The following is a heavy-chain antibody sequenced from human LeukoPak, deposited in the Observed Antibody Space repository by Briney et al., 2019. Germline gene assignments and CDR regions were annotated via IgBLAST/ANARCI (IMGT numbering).Heavy chain of an antibody. CDR1: GGSISSDNYY. D-gene: IGHD3-3*01. CDR2: GTT. CDR3: ARTYYDFWREGYYFDY. V-gene: IGHV4-30-4*08. Sequence: PSETLSLTCTVSGGSISSDNYYWGWVRQPPGKGLEWIGSGTTYYNPSLKSRVTISVDTSKNQFSLKLSSVTAADTAVYYCARTYYDFWREGYYFDYWGQGTLVTVSS. J-gene: IGHJ4*02.